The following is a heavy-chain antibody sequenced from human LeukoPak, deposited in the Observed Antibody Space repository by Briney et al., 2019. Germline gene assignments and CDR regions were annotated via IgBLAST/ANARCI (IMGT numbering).Heavy chain of an antibody. D-gene: IGHD3-10*01. CDR3: VRDPAFGELLSCFDY. V-gene: IGHV3-30*03. CDR1: GFTFSNFG. J-gene: IGHJ4*02. Sequence: PGRSLRLSCAASGFTFSNFGMHWVRQAPGKGLEWVAVISYDGSNKYYADSVKGRFTISRDNSKNTLYLQMNSLRAEDTAVYSCVRDPAFGELLSCFDYWGQGTLVTVSS. CDR2: ISYDGSNK.